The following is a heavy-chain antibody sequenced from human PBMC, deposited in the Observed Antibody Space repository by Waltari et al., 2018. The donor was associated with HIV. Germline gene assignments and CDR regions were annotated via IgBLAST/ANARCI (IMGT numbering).Heavy chain of an antibody. Sequence: EVQLLESGGGLVQPGGSLSLSCAASGFTFSSYPMSWGRQSPGKGLELVSAISGSGGSTYYADSVKGLFTISRDNSKNTLYLQMNSLRAEDTAVYYCAPRSIAAVPQGYWGQGTLVTVSS. D-gene: IGHD6-13*01. J-gene: IGHJ4*02. CDR2: ISGSGGST. V-gene: IGHV3-23*01. CDR1: GFTFSSYP. CDR3: APRSIAAVPQGY.